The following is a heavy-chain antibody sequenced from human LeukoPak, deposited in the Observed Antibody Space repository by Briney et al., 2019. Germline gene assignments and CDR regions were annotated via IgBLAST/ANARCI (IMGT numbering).Heavy chain of an antibody. CDR2: IFPSGGEI. Sequence: PGGSLRLSCAASGFTFSTFAMIWVRQPPGKGLEWVSSIFPSGGEIHYADSVRGRFTISRDNSKSTLSLQMNSLRVEDTALYYCVTNGGGDSGYGNFDYWGQGTLVTVSS. D-gene: IGHD5-12*01. CDR3: VTNGGGDSGYGNFDY. CDR1: GFTFSTFA. J-gene: IGHJ4*02. V-gene: IGHV3-23*01.